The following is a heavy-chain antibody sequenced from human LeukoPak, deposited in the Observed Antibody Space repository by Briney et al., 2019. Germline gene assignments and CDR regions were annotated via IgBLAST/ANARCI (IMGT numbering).Heavy chain of an antibody. Sequence: PGGSLRLSCAASGFTFSSYGMHWVRQAPGKGLEWVAVIWYDGSNKYYADSVKGQFTISRDNSKNTLYLQMNSLRAEDTAVYYCAGGPDYVWGSYRYTRGFDYWGQGTLVTVSS. J-gene: IGHJ4*02. V-gene: IGHV3-33*01. CDR1: GFTFSSYG. D-gene: IGHD3-16*02. CDR3: AGGPDYVWGSYRYTRGFDY. CDR2: IWYDGSNK.